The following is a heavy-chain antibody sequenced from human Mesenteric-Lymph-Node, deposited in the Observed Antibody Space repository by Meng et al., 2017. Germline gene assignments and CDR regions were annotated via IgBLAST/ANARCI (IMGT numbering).Heavy chain of an antibody. CDR1: GFTFSRYA. J-gene: IGHJ4*02. CDR3: ARDMARTMVTASFDC. V-gene: IGHV3-30*04. D-gene: IGHD4/OR15-4a*01. CDR2: ISYDGSLE. Sequence: GGSLRLSCAASGFTFSRYAMHWVRQAPGKGLGWVAFISYDGSLESFADSLKGRFTISRDTSKNTLYLQMNSLRTEDTAVYYCARDMARTMVTASFDCWGQGTLVTVSS.